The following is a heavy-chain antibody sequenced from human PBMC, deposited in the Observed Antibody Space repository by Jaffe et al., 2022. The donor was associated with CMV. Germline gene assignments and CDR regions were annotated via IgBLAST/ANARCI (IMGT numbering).Heavy chain of an antibody. J-gene: IGHJ6*02. CDR1: GYTFTGYY. CDR2: INPNSGGT. D-gene: IGHD4-17*01. CDR3: ARVGLRGRPSYYYGMDV. Sequence: QVQLVQSGAEVKKPGASVKVSCKASGYTFTGYYMHWVRQAPGQGLEWMGWINPNSGGTNYAQKFQGRVTMTRDTSISTAYMELSRLRSDDTAVYYCARVGLRGRPSYYYGMDVWGQGTTVTVSS. V-gene: IGHV1-2*02.